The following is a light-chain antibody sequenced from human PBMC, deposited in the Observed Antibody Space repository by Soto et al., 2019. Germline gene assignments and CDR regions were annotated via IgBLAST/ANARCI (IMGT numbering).Light chain of an antibody. Sequence: DIQLTQSPSSLSASVGDRVTITCRASQRISTYLNWYQQKPGTAPKLLIYAAYNLQSGVPSRFSGRGSGTDFTLTISSLQPEDFATYSCQQSYSSPRTFGQGTKVEIK. V-gene: IGKV1-39*01. J-gene: IGKJ1*01. CDR2: AAY. CDR1: QRISTY. CDR3: QQSYSSPRT.